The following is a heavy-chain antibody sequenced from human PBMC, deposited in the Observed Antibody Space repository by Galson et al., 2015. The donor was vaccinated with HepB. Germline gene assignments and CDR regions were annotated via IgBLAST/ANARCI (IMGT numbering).Heavy chain of an antibody. CDR1: GDSVSSNSAA. CDR2: TFYRSKWYN. D-gene: IGHD2-21*01. V-gene: IGHV6-1*01. J-gene: IGHJ4*02. CDR3: ARGGKGVIPFDY. Sequence: CAISGDSVSSNSAAWNWIRQSPSRGLEWLGRTFYRSKWYNDYAVSVRGRITINPDTSKNQFSLQQKSVTPEDTAVYYCARGGKGVIPFDYWGQGTLVTVSS.